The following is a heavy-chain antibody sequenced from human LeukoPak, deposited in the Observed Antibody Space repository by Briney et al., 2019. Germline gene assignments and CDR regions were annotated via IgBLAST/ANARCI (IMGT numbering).Heavy chain of an antibody. CDR2: IRYDGSSK. CDR1: GFTFSSYG. J-gene: IGHJ6*02. CDR3: AKLVADSSSWYFLDYYYGMDV. V-gene: IGHV3-30*02. Sequence: PGGSLRLSCAASGFTFSSYGMHWVRQAPGKGLEWVAFIRYDGSSKYYADSVKGRFTISRDNSKNTLYLQMNSLRAEDTAVYYCAKLVADSSSWYFLDYYYGMDVWGQGTTVTVSS. D-gene: IGHD6-13*01.